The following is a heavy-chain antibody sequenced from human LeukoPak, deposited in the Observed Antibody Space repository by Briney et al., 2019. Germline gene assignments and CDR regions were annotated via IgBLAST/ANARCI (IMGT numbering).Heavy chain of an antibody. Sequence: PGESLKISCQGSGYNFATYWIVWVRQMPGKGLEWMGIIYPGNSHTRYSSSFQGQVSISADTSISTAYLHWSSLQSSDTAMYYCAKFHATWYGDTWGQGTLVTVSS. CDR1: GYNFATYW. D-gene: IGHD6-13*01. CDR2: IYPGNSHT. J-gene: IGHJ4*02. V-gene: IGHV5-51*01. CDR3: AKFHATWYGDT.